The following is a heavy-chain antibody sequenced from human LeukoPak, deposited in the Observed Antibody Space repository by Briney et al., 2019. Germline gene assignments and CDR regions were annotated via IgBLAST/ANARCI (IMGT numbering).Heavy chain of an antibody. CDR3: AGGRSGNYGLFDY. J-gene: IGHJ4*02. CDR1: GFTFSGYW. CDR2: ISTDGSST. D-gene: IGHD1-26*01. Sequence: PGGSLRLSCAASGFTFSGYWMHWVRQAPGKGLVWVSRISTDGSSTNYADSVKGRFTISRDNAKNTLYLQMNSPRADDTAVYYCAGGRSGNYGLFDYWGQGTLVTVSS. V-gene: IGHV3-74*01.